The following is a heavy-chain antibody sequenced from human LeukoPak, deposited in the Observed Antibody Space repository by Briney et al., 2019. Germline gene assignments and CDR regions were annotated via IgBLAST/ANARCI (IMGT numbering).Heavy chain of an antibody. D-gene: IGHD3-16*01. CDR2: INPNSGGT. J-gene: IGHJ5*02. Sequence: RASVKVSCKASGYTFTGYYMHWVRQAPGQGLEWMGWINPNSGGTNYAQKFQGRVTMTRDTSISTAYMELSSLRSEDTAVYYCALAPVSYNWFDPWGQGTLVTVSS. V-gene: IGHV1-2*02. CDR3: ALAPVSYNWFDP. CDR1: GYTFTGYY.